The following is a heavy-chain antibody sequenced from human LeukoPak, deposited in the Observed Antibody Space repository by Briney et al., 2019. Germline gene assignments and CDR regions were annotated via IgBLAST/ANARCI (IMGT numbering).Heavy chain of an antibody. V-gene: IGHV3-23*01. Sequence: PGGSLRFSCAASGFTFSSYGMHWVRQAPGKGLEWISAIRGTGGTTYYADSVKGRCTISRDNSRNTVYLQMNSLRAEDTALYFCGKDPNGDYVGAFDFWGPGTMVTVSS. CDR1: GFTFSSYG. J-gene: IGHJ3*01. D-gene: IGHD4-17*01. CDR2: IRGTGGTT. CDR3: GKDPNGDYVGAFDF.